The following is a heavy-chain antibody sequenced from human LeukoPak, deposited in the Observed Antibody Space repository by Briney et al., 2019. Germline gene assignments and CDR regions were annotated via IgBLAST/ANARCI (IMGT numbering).Heavy chain of an antibody. Sequence: SETLSLTCAVYGGSFSGYYWSWIRQPPGKGLEWIGEINHSGSTSYNPSLKSRVTISVDTSKNQFSLKLSSVTAADTAVYYCARSYCSGGSCYHPTANDYWGQGTLVTVSS. J-gene: IGHJ4*02. V-gene: IGHV4-34*01. D-gene: IGHD2-15*01. CDR3: ARSYCSGGSCYHPTANDY. CDR2: INHSGST. CDR1: GGSFSGYY.